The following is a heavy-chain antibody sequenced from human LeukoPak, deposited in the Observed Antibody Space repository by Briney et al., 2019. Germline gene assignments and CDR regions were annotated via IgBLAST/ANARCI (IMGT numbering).Heavy chain of an antibody. CDR3: ARGRRGYSYGYLFDY. D-gene: IGHD5-18*01. CDR2: INPNGGGT. Sequence: VASVKVSCKASGYTFTGYYMHWVRQAPGQGLEWMGWINPNGGGTNYAQKFQGRVTMTRDTSISTAYMELSRLRSDDTAVYYCARGRRGYSYGYLFDYWGQGTLVTVSS. CDR1: GYTFTGYY. J-gene: IGHJ4*02. V-gene: IGHV1-2*02.